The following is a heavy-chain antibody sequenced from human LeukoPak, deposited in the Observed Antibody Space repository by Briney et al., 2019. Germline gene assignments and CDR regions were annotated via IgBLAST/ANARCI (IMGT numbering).Heavy chain of an antibody. CDR1: GYSLTRNW. D-gene: IGHD1-26*01. Sequence: GESLKISCQGSGYSLTRNWIGWVRPIPGKGPGWMGIIFSGDTDTKYSSSFQGQVPISADKSISPAYLEVRSLKASDTGMYYWARPSGTYNRFDSWGQGTLVTVSS. CDR2: IFSGDTDT. J-gene: IGHJ4*02. CDR3: ARPSGTYNRFDS. V-gene: IGHV5-51*01.